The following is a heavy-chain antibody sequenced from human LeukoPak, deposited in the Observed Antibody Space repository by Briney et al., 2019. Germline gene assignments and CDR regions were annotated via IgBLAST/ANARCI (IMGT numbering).Heavy chain of an antibody. V-gene: IGHV1-18*01. Sequence: ASVKVSCKASGYTFTSYDISWVRQAPGQGLEWMGWISAYNGNTNYAQKLQGRVTMTTDTSTSTAYMELRSLRSDDTAVYYCARQSQQWLVRSYYFDYWGQGTLVTVSS. CDR2: ISAYNGNT. J-gene: IGHJ4*02. D-gene: IGHD6-19*01. CDR1: GYTFTSYD. CDR3: ARQSQQWLVRSYYFDY.